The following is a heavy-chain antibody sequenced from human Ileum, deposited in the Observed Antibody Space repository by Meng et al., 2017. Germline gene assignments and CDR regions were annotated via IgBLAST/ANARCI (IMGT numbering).Heavy chain of an antibody. CDR1: GFSFSTSW. CDR2: IDQGGSNK. V-gene: IGHV3-7*01. CDR3: ARGFGTDY. D-gene: IGHD3-10*01. Sequence: GGSLRPSCAASGFSFSTSWMSWVRQAPGKGLEWVANIDQGGSNKYYVSSVKGRFTISRDNAENSVSLQMSNLRAEDTAVYYCARGFGTDYWGQGTLVTVSS. J-gene: IGHJ4*02.